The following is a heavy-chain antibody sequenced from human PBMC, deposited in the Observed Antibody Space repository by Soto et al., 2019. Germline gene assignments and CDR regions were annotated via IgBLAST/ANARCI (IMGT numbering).Heavy chain of an antibody. V-gene: IGHV3-30*18. J-gene: IGHJ4*02. CDR3: AKGGGRPDY. D-gene: IGHD1-26*01. CDR1: GFTFSSYG. Sequence: QVQLVESGGGVVQPGRSLRLSCAASGFTFSSYGMHWVRQAPGKGLEWVAVISYDGSNKYYADSVKGRFTISRDNSKNTLYMKMNGLRAEDRAVYYCAKGGGRPDYWGRGTLVTVSS. CDR2: ISYDGSNK.